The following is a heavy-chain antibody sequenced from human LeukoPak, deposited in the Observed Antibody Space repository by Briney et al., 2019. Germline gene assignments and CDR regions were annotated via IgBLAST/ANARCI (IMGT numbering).Heavy chain of an antibody. V-gene: IGHV4-61*02. D-gene: IGHD2/OR15-2a*01. Sequence: SETLSLTCTVSGASISSSSYYWSWIRQPAGKGLEWIGRISTSGSADYNPSLRGRVTMSVDASRKRFSLKLSSVTAADTAVYYCARDIGTEIYLFDWFDFWGQGTLVTVSS. J-gene: IGHJ5*01. CDR1: GASISSSSYY. CDR2: ISTSGSA. CDR3: ARDIGTEIYLFDWFDF.